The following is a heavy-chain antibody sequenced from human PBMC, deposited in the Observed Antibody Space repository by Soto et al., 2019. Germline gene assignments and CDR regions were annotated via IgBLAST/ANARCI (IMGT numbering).Heavy chain of an antibody. D-gene: IGHD1-26*01. CDR1: GYTIIDYF. CDR3: GTVGRLGSTGDSTHGMDV. V-gene: IGHV1-69-2*01. CDR2: VDPEDGET. J-gene: IGHJ6*02. Sequence: EVQLVQSGAEVKKPGATVKISCKVSGYTIIDYFVHWVQQAPGKGLEWMGLVDPEDGETINAEKFQGRVTITADTSTDTAYMELSRLRSEDTAVYYCGTVGRLGSTGDSTHGMDVWGQGTTVTVSS.